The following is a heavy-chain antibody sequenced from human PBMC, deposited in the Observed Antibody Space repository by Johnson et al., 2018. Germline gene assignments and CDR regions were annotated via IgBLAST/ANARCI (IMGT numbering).Heavy chain of an antibody. CDR1: GGSLDGYY. J-gene: IGHJ6*03. CDR3: ARESDSREFFYYLDV. Sequence: QVQLQQWGAGLLKPSETLSLTCAVHGGSLDGYYWTWIRQPPGKGLAWIGEIHVSGVTRSSPSLTSRVTISADTSKNQFSLKRSSVTAADTAVYYWARESDSREFFYYLDVWGNGTTVTVAS. CDR2: IHVSGVT. D-gene: IGHD3-22*01. V-gene: IGHV4-34*01.